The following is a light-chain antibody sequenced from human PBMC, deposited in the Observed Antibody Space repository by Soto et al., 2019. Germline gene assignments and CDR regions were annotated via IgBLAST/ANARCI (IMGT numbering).Light chain of an antibody. V-gene: IGKV1-5*01. Sequence: DFQMTQSPSTLSSSLGDRVTITCRASQNIRSRLAWFQQKPGKAPKLLIYDASSLESGVPQRFSGSGSGTEFTLTIRSMKTDDFSTDDCQQYHSYWTFGQGTKVDIK. CDR3: QQYHSYWT. CDR1: QNIRSR. J-gene: IGKJ1*01. CDR2: DAS.